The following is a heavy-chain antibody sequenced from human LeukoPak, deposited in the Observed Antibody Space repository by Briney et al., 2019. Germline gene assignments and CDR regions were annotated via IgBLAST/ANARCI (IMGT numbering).Heavy chain of an antibody. V-gene: IGHV1-2*02. D-gene: IGHD3-16*01. J-gene: IGHJ5*02. CDR1: GYSFTDYY. CDR3: ARADRLHGGPYLIGP. Sequence: ASVKVSCKTSGYSFTDYYMHWVRQAPGQGLEWMGWINPNSGGTNSAQKFQGRITMTRDTSITTVYMEVSWLTSDDTAIYYCARADRLHGGPYLIGPWGQGILVTVSS. CDR2: INPNSGGT.